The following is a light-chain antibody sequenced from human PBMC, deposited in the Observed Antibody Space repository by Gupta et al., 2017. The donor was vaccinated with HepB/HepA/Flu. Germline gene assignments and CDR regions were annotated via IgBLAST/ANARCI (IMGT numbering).Light chain of an antibody. CDR3: QQLNSFPGT. V-gene: IGKV1-9*01. CDR1: QGIYSY. CDR2: GAS. J-gene: IGKJ2*01. Sequence: DIQLTQSPSFLSASVGDRVTITCRASQGIYSYLAWYQQKPGKAPKLLIYGASTLQSGVPSRFSGSGSGTQFTLTISSLQPEDFATYYCQQLNSFPGTFGQGTKLEIK.